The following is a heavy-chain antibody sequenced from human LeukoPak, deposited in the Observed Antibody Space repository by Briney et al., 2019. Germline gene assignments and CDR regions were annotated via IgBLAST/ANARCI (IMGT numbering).Heavy chain of an antibody. Sequence: PSETLSLTCAVYGGSFSSYYWSWIRQPPGKGLEWIGYIYYSGSTNYNPSLKSRVTISVDTSKNQFSLKLSSVTAADTAVYYCASSGWYGPVDYWGQGTLVTVSS. CDR2: IYYSGST. J-gene: IGHJ4*02. CDR1: GGSFSSYY. V-gene: IGHV4-59*01. CDR3: ASSGWYGPVDY. D-gene: IGHD6-19*01.